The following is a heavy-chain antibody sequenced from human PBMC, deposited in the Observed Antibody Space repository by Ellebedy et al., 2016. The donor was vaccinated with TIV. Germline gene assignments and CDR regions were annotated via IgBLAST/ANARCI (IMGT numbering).Heavy chain of an antibody. CDR1: GGTFSSYA. D-gene: IGHD4-23*01. V-gene: IGHV1-69*13. CDR2: IIPIFGTA. Sequence: AASVKVSCKASGGTFSSYAISWVRQAPGQGLEWMGGIIPIFGTANYAQKFQGRVTITADESTSTAYMELSSLRSEDTAVYYCARDAGGNSNDDAFDIWGQGTMVTVSS. J-gene: IGHJ3*02. CDR3: ARDAGGNSNDDAFDI.